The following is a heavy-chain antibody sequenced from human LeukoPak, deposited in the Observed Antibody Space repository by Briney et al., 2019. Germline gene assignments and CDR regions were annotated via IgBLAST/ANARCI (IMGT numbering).Heavy chain of an antibody. J-gene: IGHJ4*02. CDR3: ASRDALGY. CDR2: IKQDGNEK. V-gene: IGHV3-7*01. Sequence: GGSLRLSCAASGFTFTDYWMSWVRQAPGKGLEWVANIKQDGNEKNYVGSVRGRFSIPRDNAKNSVYLQMNNLRAEDTGVYYCASRDALGYWGQGTLVTVSS. CDR1: GFTFTDYW.